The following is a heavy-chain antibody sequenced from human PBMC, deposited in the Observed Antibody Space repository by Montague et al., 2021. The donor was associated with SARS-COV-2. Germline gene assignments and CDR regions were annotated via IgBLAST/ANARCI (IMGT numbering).Heavy chain of an antibody. CDR2: IYYSGST. J-gene: IGHJ6*02. D-gene: IGHD3-22*01. V-gene: IGHV4-59*12. CDR1: GGSISSYY. CDR3: ARESSADYYDGSGYHSYKYGMDV. Sequence: SETLSLTCTVSGGSISSYYWSWIRQPPGKALERTGYIYYSGSTNYNPALNSRVTISVDTSKNQFSLKVSSVTAADTAVYYCARESSADYYDGSGYHSYKYGMDVWGQGTTVTVSS.